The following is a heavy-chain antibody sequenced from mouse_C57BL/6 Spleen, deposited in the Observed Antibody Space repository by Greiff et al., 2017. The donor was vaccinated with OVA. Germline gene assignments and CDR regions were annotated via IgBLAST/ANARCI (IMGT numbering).Heavy chain of an antibody. CDR3: ARGPSLWD. J-gene: IGHJ2*01. CDR2: ISGGGGNT. D-gene: IGHD6-2*01. V-gene: IGHV5-9*01. CDR1: GFTFSSYT. Sequence: EVQVVESGGGLVKPGGSLKLSCAASGFTFSSYTMSWVRQTPEKRLEWVATISGGGGNTYYPDSVKGRFTISRDNAKNTLYLKMSSLRSEDTALYYCARGPSLWDWGQGTTLTVSS.